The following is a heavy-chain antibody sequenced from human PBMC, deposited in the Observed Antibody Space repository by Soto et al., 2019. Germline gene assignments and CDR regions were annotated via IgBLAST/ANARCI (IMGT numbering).Heavy chain of an antibody. D-gene: IGHD2-21*02. CDR3: ARDLGYCGGDCYHWYFDL. V-gene: IGHV1-69*08. CDR1: GGTFSSYT. Sequence: QVQLVQSGAEVKKPGSSVKVSCKASGGTFSSYTISWVRQAPGQGLEWMGRIIPILGIANYAQKFQGRVTITADKSTSTAYMGLSSLRSEDTAVYYCARDLGYCGGDCYHWYFDLWGRGTLVTVSS. J-gene: IGHJ2*01. CDR2: IIPILGIA.